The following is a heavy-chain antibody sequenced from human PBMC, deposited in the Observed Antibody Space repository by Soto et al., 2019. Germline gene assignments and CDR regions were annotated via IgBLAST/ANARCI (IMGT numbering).Heavy chain of an antibody. V-gene: IGHV3-23*01. CDR3: AKGLRHPIAAGWFDP. D-gene: IGHD6-13*01. CDR2: ISGSGGST. Sequence: AGGSLRLSCAASGFTFSSYAMSWVRQAPGKGLEWVSAISGSGGSTYYADSVKGRFTISRDNSKNTLYLQMNSLRAEDTAVYYCAKGLRHPIAAGWFDPWGQGTLVTVSS. CDR1: GFTFSSYA. J-gene: IGHJ5*02.